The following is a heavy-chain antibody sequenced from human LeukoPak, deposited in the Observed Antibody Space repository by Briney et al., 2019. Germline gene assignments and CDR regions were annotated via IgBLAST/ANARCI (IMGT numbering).Heavy chain of an antibody. CDR2: ISSSSSYI. CDR1: GSTFSSYS. D-gene: IGHD6-19*01. V-gene: IGHV3-21*01. CDR3: ARTVAAVAGPFDF. Sequence: GGSLRLSCAPSGSTFSSYSTNCVRQPAGKGLEWVSSISSSSSYINYADSVKGRFTNSRDNAMYSLYLQMNSLRAEDTAVYYCARTVAAVAGPFDFWGQGTLVTVSS. J-gene: IGHJ4*02.